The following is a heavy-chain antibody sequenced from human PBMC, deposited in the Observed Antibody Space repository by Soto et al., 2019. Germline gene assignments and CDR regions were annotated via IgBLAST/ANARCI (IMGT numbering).Heavy chain of an antibody. CDR1: GGSISSYY. V-gene: IGHV4-59*01. CDR2: IYYSGST. D-gene: IGHD6-19*01. J-gene: IGHJ5*02. CDR3: AREGATVAGTVEYNWFDP. Sequence: QVQLQESGPGLVKPSETLSLTCTVSGGSISSYYWSWIRQPPGKGLEWIGYIYYSGSTNYNPSLKSRVTISVDTSKNQFSLKLSSVTAADTAVYYCAREGATVAGTVEYNWFDPWGQGTLVTVSS.